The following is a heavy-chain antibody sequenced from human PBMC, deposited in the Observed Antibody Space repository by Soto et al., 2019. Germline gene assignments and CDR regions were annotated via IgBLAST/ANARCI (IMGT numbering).Heavy chain of an antibody. D-gene: IGHD2-21*02. CDR2: IYWDDDK. J-gene: IGHJ6*02. Sequence: QITLKESGPTLVKPTQTLTLTCTVSGFSLNTGGLGVGWIRQPPGKALEWLALIYWDDDKRYSPSLKNRLGISKDTSNNLVVFTMTNMDPVDTATYYCVHSRCGGDCLRSYSSHYYYGMDVWGQGTTVTVSS. CDR1: GFSLNTGGLG. V-gene: IGHV2-5*02. CDR3: VHSRCGGDCLRSYSSHYYYGMDV.